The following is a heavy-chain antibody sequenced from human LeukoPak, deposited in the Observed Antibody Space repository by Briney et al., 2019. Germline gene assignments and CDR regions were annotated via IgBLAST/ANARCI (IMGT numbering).Heavy chain of an antibody. J-gene: IGHJ6*03. CDR3: PSLSLTGVRYNYYYMDV. V-gene: IGHV4-39*01. CDR2: IYYSGST. D-gene: IGHD7-27*01. Sequence: PSETLSLTCTVSGGSISSSSYYWGWIRQPPGKGLEWIGSIYYSGSTYYNPSLKSRVTISVDTSKNQFSLKLSSVTAADTAVYYCPSLSLTGVRYNYYYMDVWGKVTTVTVSS. CDR1: GGSISSSSYY.